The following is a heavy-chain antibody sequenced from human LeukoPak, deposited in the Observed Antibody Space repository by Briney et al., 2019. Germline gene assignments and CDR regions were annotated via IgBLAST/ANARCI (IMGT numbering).Heavy chain of an antibody. Sequence: PSETLSLTCTVSGDSISGSGHFWGWLRQPPGKELEWIGSIHYGGRASYFPSLESRVTISVDTSKNQFSLKVTSLTAADTAVYYCARVNGGDAFDIWGQGKMVTVSS. CDR1: GDSISGSGHF. CDR3: ARVNGGDAFDI. CDR2: IHYGGRA. J-gene: IGHJ3*02. D-gene: IGHD3-10*01. V-gene: IGHV4-39*01.